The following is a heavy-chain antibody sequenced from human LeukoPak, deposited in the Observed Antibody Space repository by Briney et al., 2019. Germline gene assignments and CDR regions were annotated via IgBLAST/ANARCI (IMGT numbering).Heavy chain of an antibody. CDR1: GGSISSRNHY. CDR3: SRHVNTFDY. Sequence: SETLSLTCSVSGGSISSRNHYWGWIRQPPGTGLEWIGSIFYTGNTYYNPSLRSRVTMSVDTSKNHFSLNLSSVTAADMAVYYCSRHVNTFDYWGQGALVTVSS. CDR2: IFYTGNT. J-gene: IGHJ4*02. V-gene: IGHV4-39*01.